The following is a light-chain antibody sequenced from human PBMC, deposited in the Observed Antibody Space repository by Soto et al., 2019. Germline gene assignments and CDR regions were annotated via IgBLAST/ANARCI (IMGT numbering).Light chain of an antibody. CDR3: QQYCGSPPWT. V-gene: IGKV3-11*01. Sequence: EIVLTQSPATLSLSPGERATLSCRASQSVSSYLAWYQQRPGQAPRLLIFDASNRATGIPARFSGSGSGTDFTLTISSLEPEDFAVYYCQQYCGSPPWTFGQGTKVEIK. J-gene: IGKJ1*01. CDR2: DAS. CDR1: QSVSSY.